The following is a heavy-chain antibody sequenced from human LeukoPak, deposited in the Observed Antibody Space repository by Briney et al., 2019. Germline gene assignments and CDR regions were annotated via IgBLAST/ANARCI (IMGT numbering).Heavy chain of an antibody. CDR1: GFTFVNSA. Sequence: GGSLRLSCAASGFTFVNSAMGWVRQAPGKGLEWVSSITGGGDTYYADSVRGRFTISRDNSRNTLYLQMNCLRAEDTDVYYCARGSTPGNGYYFDYWGQGTLVTVSS. CDR3: ARGSTPGNGYYFDY. J-gene: IGHJ4*02. V-gene: IGHV3-23*01. CDR2: ITGGGDT. D-gene: IGHD3-10*01.